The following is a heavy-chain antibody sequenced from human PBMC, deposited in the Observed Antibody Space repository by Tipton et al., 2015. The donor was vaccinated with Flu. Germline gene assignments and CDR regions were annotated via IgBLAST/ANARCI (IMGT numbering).Heavy chain of an antibody. CDR1: GFTFSRYA. Sequence: GSLRLSCAASGFTFSRYAMSWVRQAPGKGLEWVSAVSGGGGTRYFADSVKGRFTISRDNIKNTLYLQMNSLRAEDTAVYYCVRHIPESRGFDYWGQGTLVTVSS. CDR2: VSGGGGTR. V-gene: IGHV3-23*01. D-gene: IGHD3-22*01. CDR3: VRHIPESRGFDY. J-gene: IGHJ4*02.